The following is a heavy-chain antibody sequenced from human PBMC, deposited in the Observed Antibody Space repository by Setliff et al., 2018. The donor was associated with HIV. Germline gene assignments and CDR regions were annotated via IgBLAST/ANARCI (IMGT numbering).Heavy chain of an antibody. CDR3: ARARTPYYNFWSGYSQDYYYYMDV. Sequence: PSETLSLTCTVTGGSISTNNFYWGWIRQPPGKGLQWIGSIYFTGDSYYDPSLKSRVTTSVDTSKNQFSLKLSSVTAADTAVYYCARARTPYYNFWSGYSQDYYYYMDVWGKGTTVTVSS. CDR1: GGSISTNNFY. CDR2: IYFTGDS. D-gene: IGHD3-3*01. V-gene: IGHV4-39*07. J-gene: IGHJ6*03.